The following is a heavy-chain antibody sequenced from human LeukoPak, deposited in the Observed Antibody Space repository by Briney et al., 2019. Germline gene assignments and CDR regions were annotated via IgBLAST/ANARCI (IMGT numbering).Heavy chain of an antibody. Sequence: SETLSLTCAVYGGSFSGYYWSWIRQPPGKGLEWIGEINHSGSTNYNPSLKSRVTISVDTSKNQLSLKLSSVTAADTAVYYCARGRYDGYQDYWGQGTLVTVSS. CDR1: GGSFSGYY. D-gene: IGHD3-22*01. CDR2: INHSGST. V-gene: IGHV4-34*01. J-gene: IGHJ4*02. CDR3: ARGRYDGYQDY.